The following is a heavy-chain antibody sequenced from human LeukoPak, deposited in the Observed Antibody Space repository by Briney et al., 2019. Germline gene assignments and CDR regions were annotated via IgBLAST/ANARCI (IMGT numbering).Heavy chain of an antibody. CDR2: ISPYTTKT. Sequence: ASVKVSCRASGYTFISYGITWVRQAPGQGLEWMGWISPYTTKTNYAQSLQGRVTMTTDTSTSTAYMELRSLRSDDTAVYYCAREGGVGPTAPPDYYSYQMDVWGKGTTVTVSS. D-gene: IGHD1-26*01. CDR1: GYTFISYG. V-gene: IGHV1-18*01. CDR3: AREGGVGPTAPPDYYSYQMDV. J-gene: IGHJ6*03.